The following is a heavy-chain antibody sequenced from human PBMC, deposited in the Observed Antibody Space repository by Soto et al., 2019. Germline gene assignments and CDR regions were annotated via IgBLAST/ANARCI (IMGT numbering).Heavy chain of an antibody. D-gene: IGHD2-2*01. V-gene: IGHV3-30*18. J-gene: IGHJ5*02. CDR2: LSYDGSNK. CDR1: GFTFSSYG. CDR3: AKHPTRVVVPAAMGWFDP. Sequence: QVQLVESGGGVVQPGRSLRLSCAASGFTFSSYGMHWVRQAPGKGLEWVAVLSYDGSNKYYADSVKGRFTISRDNSKNTLYLQMNSLRAEDTAVSYCAKHPTRVVVPAAMGWFDPWGQGTLVTVSS.